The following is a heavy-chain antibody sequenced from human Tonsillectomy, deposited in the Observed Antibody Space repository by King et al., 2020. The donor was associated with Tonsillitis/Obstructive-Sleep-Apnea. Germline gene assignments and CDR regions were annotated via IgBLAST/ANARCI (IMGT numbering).Heavy chain of an antibody. CDR3: NRSTLGGSFQFKIYHFYHMDV. D-gene: IGHD2-2*01. Sequence: VQLVESGGGLVQPGRSLRLSCTASGFTFGDYSMSWVRQAPGKGLEWVGFIRSKAYGGTTEYAASVKGRFIISRDESKSIAYLQMNSLKTEDTAVYYCNRSTLGGSFQFKIYHFYHMDVWGKGDTVTVSS. CDR2: IRSKAYGGTT. CDR1: GFTFGDYS. V-gene: IGHV3-49*04. J-gene: IGHJ6*03.